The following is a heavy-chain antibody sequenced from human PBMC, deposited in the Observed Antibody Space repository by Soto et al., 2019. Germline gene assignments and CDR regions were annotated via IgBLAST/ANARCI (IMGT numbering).Heavy chain of an antibody. D-gene: IGHD2-2*01. Sequence: GGSLRLSCAASGFTVSSNYMSWVRQAPGKGLEWVSVIYSGGSTYYADSVKGRFTISRDNSKNTLYLQMNSLRAEDTAVYYCASSVVPAAIFYYYYMDVWGKGTTVTVSS. CDR3: ASSVVPAAIFYYYYMDV. V-gene: IGHV3-66*01. CDR1: GFTVSSNY. CDR2: IYSGGST. J-gene: IGHJ6*03.